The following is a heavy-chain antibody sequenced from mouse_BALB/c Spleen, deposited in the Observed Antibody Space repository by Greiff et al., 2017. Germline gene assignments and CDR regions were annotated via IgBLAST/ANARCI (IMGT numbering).Heavy chain of an antibody. Sequence: DVKLVESGGGLVKPGGSLKLSCAASGFTFSDYYMYWVRQTPEKRLEWVATISDGGSYTYYPDSVKGRFTISRDNAKNNLYLQMSSLKSEDTAMYYCARSGSPYWGQGTLVTVSA. CDR2: ISDGGSYT. CDR1: GFTFSDYY. CDR3: ARSGSPY. V-gene: IGHV5-4*02. J-gene: IGHJ3*01. D-gene: IGHD3-1*01.